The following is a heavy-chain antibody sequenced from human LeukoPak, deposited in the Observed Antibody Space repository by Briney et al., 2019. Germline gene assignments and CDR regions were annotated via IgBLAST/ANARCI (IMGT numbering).Heavy chain of an antibody. J-gene: IGHJ4*02. CDR3: ARGTGTNYYDSSGLDFDY. CDR2: ISSSSSYI. CDR1: GFTFSSYS. V-gene: IGHV3-21*01. D-gene: IGHD3-22*01. Sequence: GGSLRLSCAASGFTFSSYSMNWVRQAPGKGLEWVSSISSSSSYIYYADSVKGRFTISRDNAKNSLYLQMNSLRAEDTAVYYCARGTGTNYYDSSGLDFDYWGQGTLVTVSS.